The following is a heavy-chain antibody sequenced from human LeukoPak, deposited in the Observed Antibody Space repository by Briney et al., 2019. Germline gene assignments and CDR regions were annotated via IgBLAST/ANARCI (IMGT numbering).Heavy chain of an antibody. J-gene: IGHJ4*02. Sequence: GGSLRLSCAASGFTFSSYGMHWVRQAPGKGLEWVGVIWYDGSNKYYADSVKGRFTISRDNSKNTLYLQMNSLRAEDTAVYYCAKDAGSSCVWPSYWGQGTLVTVSS. CDR2: IWYDGSNK. V-gene: IGHV3-33*06. D-gene: IGHD6-13*01. CDR1: GFTFSSYG. CDR3: AKDAGSSCVWPSY.